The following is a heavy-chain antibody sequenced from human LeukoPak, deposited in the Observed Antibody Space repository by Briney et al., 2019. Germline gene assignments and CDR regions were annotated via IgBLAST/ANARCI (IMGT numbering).Heavy chain of an antibody. CDR1: GFSFSDHW. CDR2: IKGDGSQK. V-gene: IGHV3-7*03. D-gene: IGHD2-21*02. J-gene: IGHJ4*02. Sequence: PGGSLRLSCAASGFSFSDHWLDWVRQAPGKGLEWVAHIKGDGSQKYYVDSVKGRFTISRDNAKTSLYLQMDSLRAEDTAVYYCARATTCGGDCYHFDYWGQGTLVTVSS. CDR3: ARATTCGGDCYHFDY.